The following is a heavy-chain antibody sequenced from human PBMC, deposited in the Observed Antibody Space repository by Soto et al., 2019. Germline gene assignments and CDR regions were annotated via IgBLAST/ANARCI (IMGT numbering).Heavy chain of an antibody. J-gene: IGHJ4*02. D-gene: IGHD1-20*01. Sequence: ELQLVESGGGLVQPGGSLRLSCVASGLSFRNYWVHWVRQAPGKGLEWVSRINTDGTYTSNAEPVKGRFTISRDNAKNTLYLQMNSLRVEDTAVYFCAGCGYDWNGWDWGPGTLVTVSS. CDR3: AGCGYDWNGWD. CDR2: INTDGTYT. V-gene: IGHV3-74*01. CDR1: GLSFRNYW.